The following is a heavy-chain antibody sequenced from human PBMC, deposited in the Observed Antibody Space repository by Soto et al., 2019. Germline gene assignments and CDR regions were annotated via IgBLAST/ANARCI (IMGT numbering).Heavy chain of an antibody. D-gene: IGHD2-2*02. CDR2: IYYSGRT. V-gene: IGHV4-59*01. J-gene: IGHJ5*02. CDR3: ARGYCSSTSCYIWDNWFDP. Sequence: SETLSLTCTVSGGSISSYYWSWIRQPPGKGLEWIGYIYYSGRTNYNPSLKSRVTISVGTSKNQFSLKLSSVTAADTAVYYCARGYCSSTSCYIWDNWFDPWGQGTLVTVS. CDR1: GGSISSYY.